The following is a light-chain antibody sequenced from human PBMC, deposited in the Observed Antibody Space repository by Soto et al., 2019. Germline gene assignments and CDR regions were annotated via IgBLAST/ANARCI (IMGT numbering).Light chain of an antibody. Sequence: EIELTQSPGTLSLSPGERATLSCRASQSVSNNYLAWYQQKPGQAPRLLIYGASSRATGIPDRFSGSGSGTDFTLTISRLEPEDFAVYYCQQYGNSPVTFGQGTKVDIK. V-gene: IGKV3-20*01. J-gene: IGKJ1*01. CDR1: QSVSNNY. CDR3: QQYGNSPVT. CDR2: GAS.